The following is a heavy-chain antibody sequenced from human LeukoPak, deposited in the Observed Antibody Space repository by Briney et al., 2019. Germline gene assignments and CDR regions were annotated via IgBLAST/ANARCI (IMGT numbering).Heavy chain of an antibody. CDR3: ARDLWGSSSSQHATFDY. J-gene: IGHJ4*02. V-gene: IGHV3-20*04. CDR2: IYWNGGST. D-gene: IGHD6-6*01. Sequence: PGGSLRLSRVDSGFTFDDYGMSWVRQAPGTGVEGVSGIYWNGGSTAYADSVNGRFTISRDNPKNPLYLQMNSLRAEDTAFYYCARDLWGSSSSQHATFDYWGQGTLVTVSS. CDR1: GFTFDDYG.